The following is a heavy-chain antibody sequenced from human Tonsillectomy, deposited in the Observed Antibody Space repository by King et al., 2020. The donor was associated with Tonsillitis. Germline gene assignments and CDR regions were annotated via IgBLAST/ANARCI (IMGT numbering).Heavy chain of an antibody. CDR1: GFTFDDYA. CDR2: ISWNSGST. D-gene: IGHD6-6*01. Sequence: VQLVESGGGLVQPGRSLRLSCAASGFTFDDYAMQWVRQAPGKGLEWVSGISWNSGSTAYADSVKGRFTISRDNAKNSLYLQMNSLRAEDTALYYCAKDMGLAARLYALDIWGQGTMVTVSA. V-gene: IGHV3-9*01. J-gene: IGHJ3*02. CDR3: AKDMGLAARLYALDI.